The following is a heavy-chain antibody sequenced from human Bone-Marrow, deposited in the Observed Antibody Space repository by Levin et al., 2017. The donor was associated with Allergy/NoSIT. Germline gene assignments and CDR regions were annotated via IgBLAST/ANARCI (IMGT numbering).Heavy chain of an antibody. CDR1: GGTLNSYA. CDR2: VSPTSGTT. V-gene: IGHV1-69*06. CDR3: ARGGFCSGGTCSDAFDI. J-gene: IGHJ3*02. D-gene: IGHD2-15*01. Sequence: RTGGSLRLSCKASGGTLNSYAISWVRQAPGQVLEWMGRVSPTSGTTNYAQNFQGRVTITADRSTSTAYMEVTSLRSEDTAVYFCARGGFCSGGTCSDAFDIWGQGTMVTVSS.